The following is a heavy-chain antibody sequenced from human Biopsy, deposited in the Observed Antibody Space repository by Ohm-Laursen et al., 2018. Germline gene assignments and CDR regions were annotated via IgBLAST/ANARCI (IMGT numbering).Heavy chain of an antibody. D-gene: IGHD6-19*01. CDR3: ALQSVAQMKNFDY. Sequence: SVKVSCKASGFSFTGYYIHWVRQAPGQGLEWMGWISPNSGGTNYAQKFQGNITMTKNTSMSTAYMEMSRLRSDDTAVYYCALQSVAQMKNFDYWGQGTLVTVSS. CDR2: ISPNSGGT. V-gene: IGHV1-2*02. J-gene: IGHJ4*02. CDR1: GFSFTGYY.